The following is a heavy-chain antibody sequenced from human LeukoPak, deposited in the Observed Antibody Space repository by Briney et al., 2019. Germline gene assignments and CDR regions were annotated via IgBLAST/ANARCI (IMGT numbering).Heavy chain of an antibody. CDR3: ARQYQDYFDY. V-gene: IGHV5-51*01. J-gene: IGHJ4*02. Sequence: PGESLKISCRGSGYSFTNYWIDWVRQMPGKGLEWMGIIYPGDSDTRYSPSFQGQVTISADKSISTAYLQWSSLKASDTAMYYCARQYQDYFDYWGQGTLVTVSS. D-gene: IGHD2-2*01. CDR1: GYSFTNYW. CDR2: IYPGDSDT.